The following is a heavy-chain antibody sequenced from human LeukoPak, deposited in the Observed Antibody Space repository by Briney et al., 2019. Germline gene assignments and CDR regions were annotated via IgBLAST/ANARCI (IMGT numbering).Heavy chain of an antibody. J-gene: IGHJ4*02. Sequence: GGPLRLSCAASGFTFDDYAMCWVRQAPGNGLEWVSYISWKSGSIGYADSVKGRFTISRDNAENSLYLQMDSLKVDDTALYYCAKSRRPYGYREPFDLWGQGTLVTVAS. D-gene: IGHD5-18*01. V-gene: IGHV3-9*01. CDR1: GFTFDDYA. CDR2: ISWKSGSI. CDR3: AKSRRPYGYREPFDL.